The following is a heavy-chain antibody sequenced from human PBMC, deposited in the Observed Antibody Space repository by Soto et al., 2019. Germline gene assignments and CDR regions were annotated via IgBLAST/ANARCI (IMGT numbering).Heavy chain of an antibody. Sequence: PGESLKISCKGSGYSFTSYWIGWVRQMPGKGLEWMGIIYPGDSDTRYSPSFQGQVTTSADKSISTAYLQWSSLKASDTAMYYCARHSRYFDWFPDYWGQGTLVTVSS. CDR1: GYSFTSYW. CDR3: ARHSRYFDWFPDY. J-gene: IGHJ4*02. V-gene: IGHV5-51*01. CDR2: IYPGDSDT. D-gene: IGHD3-9*01.